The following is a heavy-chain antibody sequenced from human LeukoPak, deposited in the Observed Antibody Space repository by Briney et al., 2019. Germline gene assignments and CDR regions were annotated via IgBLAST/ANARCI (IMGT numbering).Heavy chain of an antibody. CDR3: ARGATVLTPFDY. Sequence: QAGGSLRLSCAASGFTFSNYEMNWVRQAPGKGLEWVSYISSVGSTIYYADSMKGRFTISRDNAKNSLYLQMNSLRAEDTAVYYCARGATVLTPFDYWGQGTLVTVYS. CDR2: ISSVGSTI. CDR1: GFTFSNYE. J-gene: IGHJ4*02. V-gene: IGHV3-48*03. D-gene: IGHD4-23*01.